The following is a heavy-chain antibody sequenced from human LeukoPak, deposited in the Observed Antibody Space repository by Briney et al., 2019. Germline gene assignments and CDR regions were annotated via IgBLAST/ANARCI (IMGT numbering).Heavy chain of an antibody. D-gene: IGHD1-26*01. CDR1: GFTLNSYS. CDR2: ISSSSSTI. CDR3: AKGRGWEASYYYYYMDV. J-gene: IGHJ6*03. V-gene: IGHV3-48*01. Sequence: GGSLRLSCAASGFTLNSYSMNWVRQAPGKGLEWVSYISSSSSTIYYADSVKGRFTISRDNAKNSLYLQMNSLRAEDTAVYYCAKGRGWEASYYYYYMDVWGKGTTVTISS.